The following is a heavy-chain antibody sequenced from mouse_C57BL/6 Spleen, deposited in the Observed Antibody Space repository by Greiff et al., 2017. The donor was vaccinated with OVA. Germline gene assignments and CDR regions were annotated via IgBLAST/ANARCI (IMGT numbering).Heavy chain of an antibody. CDR2: IYPGDGDT. D-gene: IGHD1-1*01. CDR1: GYAFSSYW. J-gene: IGHJ1*03. Sequence: QVQLKESGAELVKPGASVKISCKASGYAFSSYWMNWVKQRPGKGLEWIGQIYPGDGDTNYNGKFKGKATLTADKSSSTAYMQLSSLTSEDSAVYFCARYYGSSNPYVDVWGTGTTVTVSS. V-gene: IGHV1-80*01. CDR3: ARYYGSSNPYVDV.